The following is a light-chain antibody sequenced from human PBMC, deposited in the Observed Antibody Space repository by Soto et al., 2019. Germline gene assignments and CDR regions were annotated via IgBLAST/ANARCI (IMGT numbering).Light chain of an antibody. V-gene: IGKV3-15*01. J-gene: IGKJ1*01. CDR3: QQYNNWPWT. Sequence: EIVITQSPATLSVSLGDRATLSCRASQSVSSSYLAWYQQKHGQAPRRLIYGAATRATGIPARFSGSGSGTEFTLTISSLQSEDFAVYYCQQYNNWPWTFGQGTKVDIK. CDR1: QSVSSSY. CDR2: GAA.